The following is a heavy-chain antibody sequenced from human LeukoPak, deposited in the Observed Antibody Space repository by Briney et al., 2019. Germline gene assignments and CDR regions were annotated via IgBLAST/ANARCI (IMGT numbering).Heavy chain of an antibody. V-gene: IGHV4-39*01. CDR2: IYYSGIT. CDR1: GCSISSNRYY. Sequence: SETLSLTCTVSGCSISSNRYYLGLIRQPPKEGLEWIGSIYYSGITYYNPALKSRVTISVDTSKNQFSLKLSSVTAADTAVYYCASWGATHPYFDSWGRGTLLTVSS. CDR3: ASWGATHPYFDS. D-gene: IGHD1-26*01. J-gene: IGHJ4*02.